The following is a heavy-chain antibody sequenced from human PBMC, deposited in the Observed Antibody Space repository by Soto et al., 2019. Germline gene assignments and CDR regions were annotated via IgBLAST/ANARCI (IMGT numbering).Heavy chain of an antibody. J-gene: IGHJ4*02. Sequence: QVQLQESGPGLVTPSETLSLTCTVSGGTVSSGGYYWSWIRQPPGKGLEWIGYISSRGSANYNPSLTSRVTIAIDTSKNQFSLRLPSVTAADTAVYYCAMAGNYRYFDAWGQGTLVTVSS. CDR3: AMAGNYRYFDA. D-gene: IGHD1-7*01. CDR2: ISSRGSA. CDR1: GGTVSSGGYY. V-gene: IGHV4-61*08.